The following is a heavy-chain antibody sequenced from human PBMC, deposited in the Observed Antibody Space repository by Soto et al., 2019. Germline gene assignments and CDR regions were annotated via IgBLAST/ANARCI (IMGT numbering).Heavy chain of an antibody. V-gene: IGHV4-4*02. J-gene: IGHJ4*02. CDR1: GDSIRSSNW. CDR3: ARDRGYGSGALDY. D-gene: IGHD6-19*01. Sequence: QVQLQESGPGLVKPSGTLSLTCVVSGDSIRSSNWWTWVRQPPGKGLEWIGEVYQSGSPNYNPSLKRRITISVDKSNNQFSLKLNPVTAADTAVYYCARDRGYGSGALDYWGQGTLVTVSS. CDR2: VYQSGSP.